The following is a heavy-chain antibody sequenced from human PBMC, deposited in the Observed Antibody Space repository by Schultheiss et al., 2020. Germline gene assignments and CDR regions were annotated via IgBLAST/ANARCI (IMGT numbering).Heavy chain of an antibody. V-gene: IGHV3-30*01. CDR3: ARGNYDYIWGSYRSWPWFDP. Sequence: GESLKISCAASGFTFSSYAMHWVRQAPGKGLEWVAVISYDGSNKYYADSVKGRFTISRDNSKNTLYLQMNSLRAEDTAVYYCARGNYDYIWGSYRSWPWFDPWGQGTLVTVSS. D-gene: IGHD3-16*02. J-gene: IGHJ5*02. CDR2: ISYDGSNK. CDR1: GFTFSSYA.